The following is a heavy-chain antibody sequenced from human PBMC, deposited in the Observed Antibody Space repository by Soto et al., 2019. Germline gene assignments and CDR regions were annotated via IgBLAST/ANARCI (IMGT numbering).Heavy chain of an antibody. CDR1: GFTFSSCA. V-gene: IGHV3-23*01. Sequence: EVHLLESGGALVQPGGSLRLSCAASGFTFSSCAMGWVRQAPGKGLEWVSDIIDSGASTYYADAVKGRFTISRDNSKGVLFLQMHSVGAVDTAVYYCGRGCGCYYGVDVWGQGTTVTVSS. J-gene: IGHJ6*02. CDR3: GRGCGCYYGVDV. D-gene: IGHD6-19*01. CDR2: IIDSGAST.